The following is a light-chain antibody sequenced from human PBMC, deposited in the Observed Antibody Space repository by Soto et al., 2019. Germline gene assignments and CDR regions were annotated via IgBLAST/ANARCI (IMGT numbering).Light chain of an antibody. CDR2: STN. J-gene: IGLJ2*01. V-gene: IGLV8-61*01. CDR1: SGSVSTSYY. Sequence: QAVVTQEPSFSVSPGGTVTLTCGLSSGSVSTSYYPSWYQQTPGQAPRTLIYSTNTRSSGVPDRFSGSILGNKAALTITGVQADDQSDDDCVLYMGSGIRGVGGGTKVTVL. CDR3: VLYMGSGIRG.